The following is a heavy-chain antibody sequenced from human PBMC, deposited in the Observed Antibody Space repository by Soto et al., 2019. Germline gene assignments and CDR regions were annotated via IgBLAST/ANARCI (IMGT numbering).Heavy chain of an antibody. CDR3: AREDYGDPVRHFDY. CDR2: IIPILGIA. D-gene: IGHD4-17*01. V-gene: IGHV1-69*08. Sequence: QVQLVQSGAEVKKPGSSVKVSCKASGGTFSSYTISWVRQAPGQGLEWMGRIIPILGIANYAQKFQSRVTITADKSTSTAYMELSSLRSEDTAVYYCAREDYGDPVRHFDYWGQGTLVTVSS. CDR1: GGTFSSYT. J-gene: IGHJ4*02.